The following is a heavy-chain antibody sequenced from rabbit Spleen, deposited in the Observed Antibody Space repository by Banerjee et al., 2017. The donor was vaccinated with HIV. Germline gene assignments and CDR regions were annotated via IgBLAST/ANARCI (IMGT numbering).Heavy chain of an antibody. CDR1: GFDFSSYY. D-gene: IGHD3-1*01. V-gene: IGHV1S7*01. CDR2: IDPVFGIT. Sequence: QLVESGGGLVQPGGSLKLSCKASGFDFSSYYMNWVRQAPGKGLEWIGYIDPVFGITYYANWVNGRFSISRENAQNTVFLQMTSLTAADTATYFCARDLASVVGWNFNLWGPGTLVTVS. CDR3: ARDLASVVGWNFNL. J-gene: IGHJ4*01.